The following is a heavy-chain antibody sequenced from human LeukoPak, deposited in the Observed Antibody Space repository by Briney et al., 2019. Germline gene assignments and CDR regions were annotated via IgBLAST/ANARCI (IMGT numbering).Heavy chain of an antibody. CDR2: ISYDGSNK. J-gene: IGHJ3*02. CDR1: GFTFSSYG. V-gene: IGHV3-30*18. CDR3: AKDLSPYPRGAFDI. Sequence: PGGSLRLSCAASGFTFSSYGMHWVRQAPGKGLEWVAVISYDGSNKYYADSVKGRLTISGDNSKNTLYLQMNSLRAEDTAVYYCAKDLSPYPRGAFDIWGQGTMVTVSS.